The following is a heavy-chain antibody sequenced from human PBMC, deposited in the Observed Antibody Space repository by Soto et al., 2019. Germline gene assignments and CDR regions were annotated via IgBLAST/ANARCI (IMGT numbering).Heavy chain of an antibody. CDR1: GGSISSGDYY. J-gene: IGHJ4*02. D-gene: IGHD5-12*01. CDR2: IYYSGST. Sequence: QVQLQESGPGLVKPSQTLSLTCTVSGGSISSGDYYWSWIRQPPGKGLEWIGYIYYSGSTYYNPSLKSRVTISVDTSKNQFSLKLSSVTAADTAVYYCARVPSYSGFLLYYFDYWGQGTLVTVSS. CDR3: ARVPSYSGFLLYYFDY. V-gene: IGHV4-30-4*01.